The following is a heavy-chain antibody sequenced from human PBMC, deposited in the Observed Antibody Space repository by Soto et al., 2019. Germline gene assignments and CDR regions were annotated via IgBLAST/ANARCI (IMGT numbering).Heavy chain of an antibody. CDR1: GGSINSGAYY. CDR3: ASSTRYCSGTSCGFFDY. Sequence: SETLSLTCTVSGGSINSGAYYWSWIRQHPGKGLEGIGYIFYSGSTYYNPSLKSRVTISVDTAKNQFSLKLNSMTSADTAVYYCASSTRYCSGTSCGFFDYWGQGILVTVSS. CDR2: IFYSGST. J-gene: IGHJ4*02. V-gene: IGHV4-31*03. D-gene: IGHD2-2*01.